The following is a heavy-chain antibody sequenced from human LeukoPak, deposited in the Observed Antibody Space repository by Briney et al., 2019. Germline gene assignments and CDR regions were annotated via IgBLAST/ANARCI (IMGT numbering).Heavy chain of an antibody. CDR3: ARDEGRGWCGGDCYETFDY. Sequence: ASVKVSCKASGGTFSSSAISWVRQAPGQGLEWMGRIIPIFGIANYAQKFQGRVTITADKSTSTAYMELSSLRSEDTAVYYCARDEGRGWCGGDCYETFDYWGQGTLVTVSS. J-gene: IGHJ4*02. CDR1: GGTFSSSA. CDR2: IIPIFGIA. D-gene: IGHD2-21*02. V-gene: IGHV1-69*04.